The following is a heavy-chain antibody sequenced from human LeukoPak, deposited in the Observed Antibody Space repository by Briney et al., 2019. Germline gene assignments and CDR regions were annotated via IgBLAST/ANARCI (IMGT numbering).Heavy chain of an antibody. CDR3: ARDGGYYDSTAFDP. D-gene: IGHD3-22*01. J-gene: IGHJ5*02. Sequence: GGSLRLSCGASGFSFSSFGMHWVCQAPGKGLQWVAVISYDGSNKYYTDSVKGRFTISRDNSKNTLYLEMNSLRAEDTAVYYCARDGGYYDSTAFDPWGQGTLVTVSS. CDR2: ISYDGSNK. CDR1: GFSFSSFG. V-gene: IGHV3-30*04.